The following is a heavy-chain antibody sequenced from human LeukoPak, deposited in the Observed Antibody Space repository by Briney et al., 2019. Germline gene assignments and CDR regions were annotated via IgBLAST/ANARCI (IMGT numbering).Heavy chain of an antibody. CDR2: INPNSGGT. CDR3: ARDPGYSSPRGDY. D-gene: IGHD5-18*01. Sequence: GASVKVSCKASGYTFTDYFMHWVRQAPGQGLEWMGWINPNSGGTHYAQKFQGRVTMTRDTSISTAYVELRRLRSDDTAVYYCARDPGYSSPRGDYWGQGTLVTVSS. CDR1: GYTFTDYF. V-gene: IGHV1-2*02. J-gene: IGHJ4*02.